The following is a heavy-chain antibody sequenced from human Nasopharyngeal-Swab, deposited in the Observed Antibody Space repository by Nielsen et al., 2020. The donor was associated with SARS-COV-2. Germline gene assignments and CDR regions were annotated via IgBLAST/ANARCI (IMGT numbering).Heavy chain of an antibody. CDR1: GFIFSNYA. Sequence: GGSLRLSCSASGFIFSNYAMLWVRQPPGEGLKYISVITSSGSDTHYADSVKGRFTISRDNSKNSLYLQMNSLRAEDTAVYYCARDPSRSLWFGEIYYYYYGMDVWGQGTTVTVSS. V-gene: IGHV3-64*04. CDR3: ARDPSRSLWFGEIYYYYYGMDV. D-gene: IGHD3-10*01. CDR2: ITSSGSDT. J-gene: IGHJ6*02.